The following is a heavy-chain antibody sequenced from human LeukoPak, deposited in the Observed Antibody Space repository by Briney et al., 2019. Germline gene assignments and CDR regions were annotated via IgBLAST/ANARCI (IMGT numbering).Heavy chain of an antibody. CDR3: ALHDYSDYGVIDY. CDR1: GGSFSGYY. V-gene: IGHV4-34*01. CDR2: INHSGST. D-gene: IGHD4-11*01. Sequence: SETLSLTCAVYGGSFSGYYWSWIRQPPGKGLEWIGEINHSGSTNYNPSLKSRVTISVDTSKNQFSLKLSSVTAADTAVYYCALHDYSDYGVIDYWGQGTLVTVSP. J-gene: IGHJ4*02.